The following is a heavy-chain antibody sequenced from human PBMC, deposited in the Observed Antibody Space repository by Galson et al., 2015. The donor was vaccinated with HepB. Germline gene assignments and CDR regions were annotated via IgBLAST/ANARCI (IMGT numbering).Heavy chain of an antibody. Sequence: SLRLSCAVSGLTFSSDTMDWTRQAPGKRQESVAVISYDGSYKYYAESVKGRFTISRDNSKNTLYLQMNGLRAEDTAVYYCARRKDLLPDYWGQGTLVTVSS. J-gene: IGHJ4*02. CDR3: ARRKDLLPDY. V-gene: IGHV3-30*04. CDR2: ISYDGSYK. D-gene: IGHD2-15*01. CDR1: GLTFSSDT.